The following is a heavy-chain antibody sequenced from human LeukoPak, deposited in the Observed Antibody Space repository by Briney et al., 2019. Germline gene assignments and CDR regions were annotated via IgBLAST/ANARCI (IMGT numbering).Heavy chain of an antibody. CDR1: GGSISSYY. Sequence: SETLSLTCTVSGGSISSYYWSWIRQPAGKGLEWIGRIYTSGSTNYNPSLKSRVTMSVDTSKNQFSLKLSSVTAADTAVYSCARGRSGSGYSDWYFDLWGRGTLVTVSS. V-gene: IGHV4-4*07. D-gene: IGHD3-3*01. CDR3: ARGRSGSGYSDWYFDL. J-gene: IGHJ2*01. CDR2: IYTSGST.